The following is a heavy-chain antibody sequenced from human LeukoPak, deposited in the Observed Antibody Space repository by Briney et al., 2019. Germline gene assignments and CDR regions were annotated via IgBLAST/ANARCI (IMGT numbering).Heavy chain of an antibody. V-gene: IGHV1-69*01. J-gene: IGHJ4*02. D-gene: IGHD3-16*02. Sequence: SVKVSCKASGGTFSSYAISWVRQAPGQGLEWMGGIIPIFGTANYAQKFQGRVTITADESTSTAYMELSSLRSEDTAVHYCAHNGIMITFGGVIDLAFDYWGQGTLVTVSS. CDR2: IIPIFGTA. CDR1: GGTFSSYA. CDR3: AHNGIMITFGGVIDLAFDY.